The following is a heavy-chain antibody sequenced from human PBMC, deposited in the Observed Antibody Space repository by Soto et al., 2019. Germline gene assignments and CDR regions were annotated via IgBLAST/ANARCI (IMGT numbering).Heavy chain of an antibody. Sequence: SETLSLTCTVSGGSISSYYWSWIRQPAGKGLEWIGRIYTSGSTNYNPSLKSRVTMSVDTSKNQFSLKLSSVTAADTAVYYCARDHPNYYASSGYPNYYYYGMDVWGQGTTVTVSS. D-gene: IGHD3-22*01. J-gene: IGHJ6*02. CDR3: ARDHPNYYASSGYPNYYYYGMDV. CDR2: IYTSGST. V-gene: IGHV4-4*07. CDR1: GGSISSYY.